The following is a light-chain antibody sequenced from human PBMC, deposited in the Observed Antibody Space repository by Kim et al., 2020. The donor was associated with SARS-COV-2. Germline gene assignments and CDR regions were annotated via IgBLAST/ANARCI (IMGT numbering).Light chain of an antibody. V-gene: IGKV1-27*01. CDR2: GTS. J-gene: IGKJ3*01. CDR3: QKYNSAPFT. Sequence: DIQMTQSPSSLSASVGDRVTITCRASQGIGNFLAWYQQKPGKVPKLLMYGTSTFQSGVPSRFSGSGSGTDFTLTISSLRPEEVATYYCQKYNSAPFTFGPGTKVDIK. CDR1: QGIGNF.